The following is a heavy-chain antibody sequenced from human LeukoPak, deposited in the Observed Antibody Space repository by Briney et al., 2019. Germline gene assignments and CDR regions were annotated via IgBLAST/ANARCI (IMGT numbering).Heavy chain of an antibody. V-gene: IGHV6-1*01. D-gene: IGHD6-19*01. CDR1: GDSVSSNSAA. CDR3: ARDSYSSGWYRNDY. CDR2: AYYRSKWYD. J-gene: IGHJ4*02. Sequence: SQTLSLTCAISGDSVSSNSAAWNWIRQSPSRGLEWLGRAYYRSKWYDDYAVSVKSRVTINPDTSKNQFSLQLNAVTPEDTAVYYCARDSYSSGWYRNDYWGQGTLVTVSS.